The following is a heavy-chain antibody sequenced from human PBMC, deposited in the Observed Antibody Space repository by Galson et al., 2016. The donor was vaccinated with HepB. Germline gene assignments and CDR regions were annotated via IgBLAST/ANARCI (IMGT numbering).Heavy chain of an antibody. CDR1: EFTCSNYA. J-gene: IGHJ3*02. CDR3: ARGSSGWYRAFDI. V-gene: IGHV3-23*01. CDR2: NSGSGGNT. Sequence: SLRLSCAGSEFTCSNYALSWVRQAPGKGLEWVSHNSGSGGNTYYADSVRGRFTISRDNSKNTLYLQMNGLRAEDTAVYYCARGSSGWYRAFDIWGQGTMVTVSS. D-gene: IGHD6-19*01.